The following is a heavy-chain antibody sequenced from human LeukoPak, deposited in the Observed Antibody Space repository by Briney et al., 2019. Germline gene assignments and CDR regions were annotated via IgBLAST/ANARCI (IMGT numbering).Heavy chain of an antibody. D-gene: IGHD7-27*01. CDR3: ARDPAWGAFDI. J-gene: IGHJ3*02. CDR2: IKPDGSEK. Sequence: GGSLRFSCAASGFTFSNSWMTWIRQAPEKGLESVASIKPDGSEKYYVDSVKGRFTISRDNAKNSLYLQMNSLRAEDTALYYCARDPAWGAFDIWGQGTMATVSS. V-gene: IGHV3-7*01. CDR1: GFTFSNSW.